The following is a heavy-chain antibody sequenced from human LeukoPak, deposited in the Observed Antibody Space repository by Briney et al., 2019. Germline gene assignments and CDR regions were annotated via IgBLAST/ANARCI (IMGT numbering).Heavy chain of an antibody. CDR3: AKGGRAREFYYFDY. CDR1: GFTFSSYA. D-gene: IGHD3-10*01. J-gene: IGHJ4*02. CDR2: IAYDGSNK. Sequence: GRSLRLSCAASGFTFSSYAMHWVRQAPGKGLEWVAVIAYDGSNKYYVDSGKGRFTISRDNSKNTLYLQMNSLRAEDTAVYYCAKGGRAREFYYFDYWGQGTLVTVSS. V-gene: IGHV3-30*18.